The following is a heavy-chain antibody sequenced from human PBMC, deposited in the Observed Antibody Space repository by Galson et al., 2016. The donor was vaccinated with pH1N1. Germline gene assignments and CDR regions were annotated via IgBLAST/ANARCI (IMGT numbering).Heavy chain of an antibody. CDR2: IWYDGSNK. CDR3: ARADYGYYLGDFDY. J-gene: IGHJ4*02. CDR1: GFTFSSDG. D-gene: IGHD4-17*01. V-gene: IGHV3-33*01. Sequence: SLRLSCAASGFTFSSDGMHWVRQAPGKGLEWVAGIWYDGSNKYYADSVKGRFTISRYNSKNTLYLQMNSLRAEDTAVYYCARADYGYYLGDFDYWGQGTLVTVSS.